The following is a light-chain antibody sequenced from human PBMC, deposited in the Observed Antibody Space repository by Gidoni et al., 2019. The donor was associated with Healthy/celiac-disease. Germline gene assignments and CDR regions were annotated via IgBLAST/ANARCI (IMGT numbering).Light chain of an antibody. CDR3: QQYGSSPWT. CDR1: QSVRSSY. Sequence: EIVLTQSPGTLSLSPGERATLSCRASQSVRSSYLAWYQQKPGQAPRLLIYVASSSATGIPDRFSGSGSGTDFTLTISRLEPEDFAVYYCQQYGSSPWTFGQGTKVEIK. J-gene: IGKJ1*01. V-gene: IGKV3-20*01. CDR2: VAS.